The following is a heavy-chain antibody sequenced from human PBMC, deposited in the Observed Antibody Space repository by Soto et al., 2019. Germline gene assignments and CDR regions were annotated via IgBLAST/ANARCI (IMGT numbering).Heavy chain of an antibody. Sequence: GGSLRLSCAASGFTFSSYSMNWVRQAPGKGLEWVSSISSSSSYIYYADSVKGRFTISRDNANNSVYLQMNSLRAEDTAVYYCARDHTRAPSYYGMDVWGQGTTVTVSS. V-gene: IGHV3-21*01. CDR3: ARDHTRAPSYYGMDV. J-gene: IGHJ6*02. D-gene: IGHD3-10*01. CDR1: GFTFSSYS. CDR2: ISSSSSYI.